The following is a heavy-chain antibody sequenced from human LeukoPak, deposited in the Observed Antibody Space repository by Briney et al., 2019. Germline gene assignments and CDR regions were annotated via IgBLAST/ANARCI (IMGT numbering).Heavy chain of an antibody. J-gene: IGHJ4*02. CDR2: IYYSGST. CDR1: GGSISSYY. Sequence: SETLSLTCTVSGGSISSYYWSWIRQPPGKGLEWIGYIYYSGSTNYSPSLKSRVTISVDTSKNQYSLKLSSVTAADTAVYYCARGGYYDSIDYWGQGTLVTVSS. V-gene: IGHV4-59*08. D-gene: IGHD3-22*01. CDR3: ARGGYYDSIDY.